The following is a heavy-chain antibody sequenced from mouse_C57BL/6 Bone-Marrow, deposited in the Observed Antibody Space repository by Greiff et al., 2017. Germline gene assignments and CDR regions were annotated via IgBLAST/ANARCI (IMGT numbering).Heavy chain of an antibody. CDR1: GYTFTDHT. Sequence: QDQLQQSDAELVKPGASVKISCKVSGYTFTDHTIHWMKQRPEQGLEWIGYIYPRDGSTKYNEKFKGKATLTADKSSSTAYMQLNSLTSEDPAVYFCARRAGFPYYFDYWGQGTTLTVSS. J-gene: IGHJ2*01. V-gene: IGHV1-78*01. D-gene: IGHD3-3*01. CDR3: ARRAGFPYYFDY. CDR2: IYPRDGST.